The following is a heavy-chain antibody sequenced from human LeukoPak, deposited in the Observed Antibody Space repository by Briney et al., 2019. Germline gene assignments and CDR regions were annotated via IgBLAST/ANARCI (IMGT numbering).Heavy chain of an antibody. D-gene: IGHD1-7*01. CDR1: GFTFSSYT. J-gene: IGHJ6*03. CDR3: ARAPGTRAYYYYYMDV. V-gene: IGHV3-48*01. Sequence: GGSLRLSCAASGFTFSSYTMNWVRQAPGKGLEWVSSISSSSSTIYYADSVKGRFTISRDNAKNSLYLQMNSLRAEDTAVYYCARAPGTRAYYYYYMDVWGKGTTVTVSS. CDR2: ISSSSSTI.